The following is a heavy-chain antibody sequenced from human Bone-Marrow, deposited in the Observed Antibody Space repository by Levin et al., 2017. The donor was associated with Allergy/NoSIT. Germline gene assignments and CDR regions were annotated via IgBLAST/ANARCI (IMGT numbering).Heavy chain of an antibody. CDR1: GFTFSNAW. J-gene: IGHJ4*02. CDR2: IKSKTDGGTT. Sequence: GESLKISCAASGFTFSNAWMNWVRQAPGKGLEWVGRIKSKTDGGTTDYAAPVKGRFTISRDDSKNTLYLQMNSLKTEDTAVYYCTTGGDYGNKFDYWGQGTLVTVSS. D-gene: IGHD4-17*01. CDR3: TTGGDYGNKFDY. V-gene: IGHV3-15*07.